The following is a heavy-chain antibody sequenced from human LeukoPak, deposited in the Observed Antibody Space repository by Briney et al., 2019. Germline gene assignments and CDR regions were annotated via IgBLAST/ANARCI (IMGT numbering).Heavy chain of an antibody. D-gene: IGHD5/OR15-5a*01. V-gene: IGHV3-48*03. J-gene: IGHJ3*02. Sequence: PGGSPRLSCAASGFSFSSYEMNWVRQAPGKGLEWVSYIRSTGSTVYYAGSVKGRFTISRDNARNSLYLQMNSLRAEDTAVYYCARSVNLNAFDIWGQGTMVTVSS. CDR2: IRSTGSTV. CDR3: ARSVNLNAFDI. CDR1: GFSFSSYE.